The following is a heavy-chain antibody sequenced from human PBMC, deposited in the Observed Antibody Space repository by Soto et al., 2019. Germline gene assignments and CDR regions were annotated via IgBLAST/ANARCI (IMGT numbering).Heavy chain of an antibody. CDR3: ARYGDGYNRNTYFFDY. Sequence: KTSETLSLTCTVSGGSVSSGSYYWSWIRQPPGKGLEWIGYIYYSGSTNYNPSLKSRVTISVDTSKNQFSLKLSSVTAADTAVYYCARYGDGYNRNTYFFDYWGQGTLVTVYS. V-gene: IGHV4-61*01. D-gene: IGHD5-12*01. CDR1: GGSVSSGSYY. J-gene: IGHJ4*02. CDR2: IYYSGST.